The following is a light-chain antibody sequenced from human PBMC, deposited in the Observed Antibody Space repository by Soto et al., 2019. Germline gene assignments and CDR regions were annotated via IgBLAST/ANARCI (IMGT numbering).Light chain of an antibody. J-gene: IGLJ2*01. CDR2: DLT. CDR3: CSYAGSYTLEV. V-gene: IGLV2-11*01. CDR1: SNNIGSYYY. Sequence: QSALTQPRSVSGSPGQSVTISCTGTSNNIGSYYYVSWYQQHPGKAPKLMIYDLTQRPSGVPDRFSGSKSGNTASLTISGLQADDEVDYYCCSYAGSYTLEVFGGGTKVTVL.